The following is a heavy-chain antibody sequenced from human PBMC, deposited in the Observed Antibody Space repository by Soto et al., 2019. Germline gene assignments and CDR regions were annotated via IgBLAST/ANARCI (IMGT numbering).Heavy chain of an antibody. J-gene: IGHJ4*02. CDR1: GFTFSDSA. Sequence: EVQLVESGGGLVQPVGSLKLSCAASGFTFSDSAMHWVRQASGKGLEWVGRIRSKVNTYATAYAASVKGRFTISRDDSMNTAYLQMNSLKTEYTAVYYCTRRRDWTAMDPLDYWGQGTLVTVSS. V-gene: IGHV3-73*02. CDR2: IRSKVNTYAT. CDR3: TRRRDWTAMDPLDY. D-gene: IGHD5-18*01.